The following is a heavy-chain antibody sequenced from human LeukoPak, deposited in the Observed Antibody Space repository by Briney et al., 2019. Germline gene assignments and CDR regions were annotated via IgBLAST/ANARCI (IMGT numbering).Heavy chain of an antibody. J-gene: IGHJ3*02. V-gene: IGHV3-7*03. CDR3: ARGVDAFDI. Sequence: GGSLRLSCAASGFSFNSYWMSWVRQAPGKGLEWVANIKQDGSENYYVDSVKGRFTISRDNAKSSLYLQMNSLRAEDTAVYYCARGVDAFDIWGQGTMVTVSS. D-gene: IGHD6-13*01. CDR1: GFSFNSYW. CDR2: IKQDGSEN.